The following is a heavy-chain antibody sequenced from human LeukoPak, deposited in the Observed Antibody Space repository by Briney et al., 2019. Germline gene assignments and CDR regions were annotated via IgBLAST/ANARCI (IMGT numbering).Heavy chain of an antibody. V-gene: IGHV3-30-3*01. Sequence: GGSLRLSCAASGFTFSSYALHWVRQAPGKGLEWVAVISHDGSNKYHADSVKGRFTISRDNSKNTLYLQMNSLRAEDTAVYYCARGRTGGSWINYWGQGTLVTVSS. D-gene: IGHD1-14*01. CDR2: ISHDGSNK. CDR1: GFTFSSYA. J-gene: IGHJ4*02. CDR3: ARGRTGGSWINY.